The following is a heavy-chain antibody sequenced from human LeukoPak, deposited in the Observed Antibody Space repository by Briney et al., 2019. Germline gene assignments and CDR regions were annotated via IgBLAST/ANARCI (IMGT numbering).Heavy chain of an antibody. CDR1: GSSISSYY. Sequence: SETLSLTCTVAGSSISSYYWSWIRQPAGKGLEWIGRIYTSGSTNYNPSLKSRVTMSVDTSKNQFSLKLSSVTAADTAVYYCARDALGYCSGGSCAWYFDLWDRGTLVTVSS. CDR3: ARDALGYCSGGSCAWYFDL. CDR2: IYTSGST. J-gene: IGHJ2*01. V-gene: IGHV4-4*07. D-gene: IGHD2-15*01.